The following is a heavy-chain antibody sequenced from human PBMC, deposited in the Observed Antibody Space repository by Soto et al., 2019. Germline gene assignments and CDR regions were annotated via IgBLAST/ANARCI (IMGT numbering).Heavy chain of an antibody. CDR3: AREYTGDLFDS. D-gene: IGHD3-16*01. J-gene: IGHJ4*02. V-gene: IGHV1-69*01. CDR1: GGTFRSYP. CDR2: IIPVVGTA. Sequence: QVQLVQSGAEVKKPGSSVKISCKASGGTFRSYPISWVRQAPGQGLEWMGGIIPVVGTADYAQKFQGRVTSTADESTRTGYMELSSLRSDDTAVYYCAREYTGDLFDSWGQGTLVTVSS.